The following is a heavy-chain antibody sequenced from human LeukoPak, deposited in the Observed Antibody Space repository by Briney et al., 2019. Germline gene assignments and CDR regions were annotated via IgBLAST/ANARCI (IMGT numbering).Heavy chain of an antibody. J-gene: IGHJ4*02. Sequence: HAGGSLRLSCAAPGFTFSSYAMSWVRQAPGKGLEWVSAISGSGGSTCYADSVKGRFTISRDNSKNTLYLQMNSLRAEDTAVYYCVSITMIVVVIDYWGQGTLVTVSS. CDR3: VSITMIVVVIDY. CDR1: GFTFSSYA. D-gene: IGHD3-22*01. V-gene: IGHV3-23*01. CDR2: ISGSGGST.